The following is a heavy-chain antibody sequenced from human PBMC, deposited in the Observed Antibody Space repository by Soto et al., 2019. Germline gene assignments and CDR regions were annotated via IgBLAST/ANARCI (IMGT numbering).Heavy chain of an antibody. Sequence: GGSLRLSCAASGFTFSSYAMSWVRQAPGKGLEWVSAISGSGGSTYYADSVKGRFTISRDNSKNTLYLQMNSLRAEDTAVYYCAKPIAPDYYGSGSTLRLHGMDVWGQGTTVTVSS. D-gene: IGHD3-10*01. J-gene: IGHJ6*02. CDR3: AKPIAPDYYGSGSTLRLHGMDV. CDR1: GFTFSSYA. CDR2: ISGSGGST. V-gene: IGHV3-23*01.